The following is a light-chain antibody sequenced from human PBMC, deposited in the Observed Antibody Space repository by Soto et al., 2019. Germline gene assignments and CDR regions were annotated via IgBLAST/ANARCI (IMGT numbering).Light chain of an antibody. CDR3: QVWDSATDHVV. V-gene: IGLV3-21*02. Sequence: SYELTQPPSVSVAPGQTASFTCGGHNIWSKSVHWYQQKPGQAPILVIYDDDDRPSGIPGRFSGSNSGSAATLTISRVEAGDEADYYCQVWDSATDHVVFGGGIKLTV. CDR1: NIWSKS. J-gene: IGLJ2*01. CDR2: DDD.